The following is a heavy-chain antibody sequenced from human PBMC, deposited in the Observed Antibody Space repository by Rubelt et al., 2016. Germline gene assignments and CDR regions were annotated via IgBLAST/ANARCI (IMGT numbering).Heavy chain of an antibody. CDR2: IGSSGGST. CDR3: AKDQKGEQPQYFDY. CDR1: GFTFSRYG. Sequence: VQLVESGGGVVQPGRSLRLSCAASGFTFSRYGMHWVRQAPGKGLEWVSSIGSSGGSTYYADSVKGRFTISRDNSQETRNLQMKSLGAEEQAVEYGAKDQKGEQPQYFDYWGRGTLVTVYS. V-gene: IGHV3-23*04. J-gene: IGHJ4*02. D-gene: IGHD3-16*01.